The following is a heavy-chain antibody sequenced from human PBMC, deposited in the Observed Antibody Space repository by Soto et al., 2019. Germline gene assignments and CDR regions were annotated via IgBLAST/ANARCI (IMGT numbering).Heavy chain of an antibody. D-gene: IGHD3-22*01. J-gene: IGHJ4*02. CDR3: ARARHYDLNGYYPRGRGYYFDH. Sequence: SETLSLTCTVSAGPISNYYWGWIRQPPGKGLEWIGYIYNSVSTTDNPSLKSRVTISVDTSNNQFSLKLSSVTAADTAVYYCARARHYDLNGYYPRGRGYYFDHWGQGALVTVSS. V-gene: IGHV4-59*01. CDR1: AGPISNYY. CDR2: IYNSVST.